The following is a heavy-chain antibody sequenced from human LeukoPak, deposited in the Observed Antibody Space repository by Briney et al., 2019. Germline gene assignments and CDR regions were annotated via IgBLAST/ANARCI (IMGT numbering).Heavy chain of an antibody. CDR3: ARRHYYDSSGYDY. CDR1: GYTFTGYC. V-gene: IGHV1-2*02. D-gene: IGHD3-22*01. J-gene: IGHJ4*02. CDR2: INPNSGGT. Sequence: ASLKVSCKASGYTFTGYCMHWVRQAPGQGLEWMGWINPNSGGTNYAQKFQGRVTMTRDTSPSTAYMELNRLRSGDTAVYYCARRHYYDSSGYDYWGQGTLVTVSS.